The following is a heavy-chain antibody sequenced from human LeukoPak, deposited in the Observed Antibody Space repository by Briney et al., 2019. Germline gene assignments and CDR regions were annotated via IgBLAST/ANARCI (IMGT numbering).Heavy chain of an antibody. V-gene: IGHV4-39*07. CDR3: ARKAPIAARSSNWFDP. D-gene: IGHD6-6*01. Sequence: SETLSLTCTVSGGSISSSSYYWGWIRQPPGKGLEWIGSIYYSGSTYYNPSLKSRVTISVDTSKNQFSLKLSSVAAADTAVYYCARKAPIAARSSNWFDPWGQGTLVTVSS. CDR2: IYYSGST. CDR1: GGSISSSSYY. J-gene: IGHJ5*02.